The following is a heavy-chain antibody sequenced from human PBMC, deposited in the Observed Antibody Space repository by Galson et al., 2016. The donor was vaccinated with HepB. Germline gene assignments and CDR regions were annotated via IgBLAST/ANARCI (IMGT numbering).Heavy chain of an antibody. CDR1: GYSFPNYG. J-gene: IGHJ6*02. CDR3: ARVNFYYYYGMDV. CDR2: ISADKGTT. V-gene: IGHV1-18*01. Sequence: SVKVSCKASGYSFPNYGISWVRQAPGQGLQWMGWISADKGTTKYAQNLQGRVTMTTDTSTSTAYMELRSLRSDDTAVYYCARVNFYYYYGMDVWGQGTTVTVSS.